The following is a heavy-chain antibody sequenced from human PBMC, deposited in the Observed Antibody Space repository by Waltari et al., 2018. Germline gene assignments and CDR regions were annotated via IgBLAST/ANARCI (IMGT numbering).Heavy chain of an antibody. Sequence: EVQLVESGGGLVQPGGSLRLSCAASGFTFSRYSLNWVRQAPGTGLEWVSYISSSSSTIYYADSVKGRFTISRDNAKNALYLQMNSLRAEDTAVYYCARDGDSSGYWAGVGAFDIWGQGTMVTVSS. CDR2: ISSSSSTI. CDR1: GFTFSRYS. J-gene: IGHJ3*02. V-gene: IGHV3-48*04. D-gene: IGHD3-22*01. CDR3: ARDGDSSGYWAGVGAFDI.